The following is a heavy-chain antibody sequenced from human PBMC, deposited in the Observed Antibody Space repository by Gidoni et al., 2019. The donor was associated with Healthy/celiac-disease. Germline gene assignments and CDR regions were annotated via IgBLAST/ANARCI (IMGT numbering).Heavy chain of an antibody. CDR1: GFTFSSYW. V-gene: IGHV3-7*01. Sequence: EVQLVESGGGLVQPGGSLRLSCAASGFTFSSYWMSWVRQAPGKGLEWVANIKQDGSEKYYVDSVKGRFTISRDNAKNSLYLQMNSLRAEDTAVYYCLSDYYGSGSYSLSNNWFDPWGQGTLVTVSS. CDR2: IKQDGSEK. D-gene: IGHD3-10*01. CDR3: LSDYYGSGSYSLSNNWFDP. J-gene: IGHJ5*02.